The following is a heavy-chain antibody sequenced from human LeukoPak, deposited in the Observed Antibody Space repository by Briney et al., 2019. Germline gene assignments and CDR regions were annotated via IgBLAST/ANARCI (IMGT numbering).Heavy chain of an antibody. CDR1: GYTFTGYY. J-gene: IGHJ5*02. Sequence: ASVKVSCKASGYTFTGYYMHWVRQAPGQGLEWMGWINPNNGGTNYAQKFQGRVTMTRDTSISTAYMEPSSLTSDDTAVYYCARGRRFDPWGQGTLVTVSS. CDR2: INPNNGGT. V-gene: IGHV1-2*02. CDR3: ARGRRFDP.